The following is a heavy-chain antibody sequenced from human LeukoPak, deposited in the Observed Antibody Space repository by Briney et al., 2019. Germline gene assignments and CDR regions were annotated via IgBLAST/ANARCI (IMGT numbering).Heavy chain of an antibody. V-gene: IGHV3-64*01. CDR3: ARYSGSYGYYYYYGMDV. J-gene: IGHJ6*02. Sequence: PGGSLRLSCAASGFTFSSYWMSWVRQAPGKGLEYVSAISSNGGSTYYANSVKGRFTISRDNSKDTLYLQMGSLRAEDTAVYYCARYSGSYGYYYYYGMDVWGQGTTVTVSS. CDR2: ISSNGGST. D-gene: IGHD1-26*01. CDR1: GFTFSSYW.